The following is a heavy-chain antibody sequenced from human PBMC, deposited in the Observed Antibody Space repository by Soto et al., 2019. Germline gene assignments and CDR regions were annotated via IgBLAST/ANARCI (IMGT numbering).Heavy chain of an antibody. Sequence: GESLKISCKGSGYSFTSYWITWVRQMPGKGLEWMGRIDPSDSYTNYSPSFQGHVTISADKSISTAYLQWSSLKASDTAMYYCARSDRGPNRGVAPSFDIWGQGTMVTVSS. V-gene: IGHV5-10-1*01. J-gene: IGHJ3*02. D-gene: IGHD3-10*01. CDR1: GYSFTSYW. CDR3: ARSDRGPNRGVAPSFDI. CDR2: IDPSDSYT.